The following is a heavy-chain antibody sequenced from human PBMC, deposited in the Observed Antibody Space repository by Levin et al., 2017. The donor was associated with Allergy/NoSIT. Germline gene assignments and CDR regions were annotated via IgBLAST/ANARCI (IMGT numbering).Heavy chain of an antibody. V-gene: IGHV4-59*01. CDR2: IYYSGST. D-gene: IGHD3-9*01. J-gene: IGHJ4*02. Sequence: PSETLSLTCTVSGGSISSYYWSWIRQPPGKGLEWIGYIYYSGSTNYNPSLKSRVTISVDTSKNQFSLKLSSVTAADTAVYYCARGLVIHQNYYFDYWGQGTLVTVSS. CDR3: ARGLVIHQNYYFDY. CDR1: GGSISSYY.